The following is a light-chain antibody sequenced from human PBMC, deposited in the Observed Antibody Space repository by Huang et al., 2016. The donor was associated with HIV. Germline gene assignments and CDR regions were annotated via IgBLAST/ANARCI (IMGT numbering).Light chain of an antibody. Sequence: EIVMTQSPATLSVSPGERATLSCRASQSVSSNLAWYQQKPGQAPRLLIYGASTRATGIPARCNGSGAATEFTLTISSLQSEDFAVYYCQQYNNWPPFTFGPGTKVDIK. CDR3: QQYNNWPPFT. CDR2: GAS. V-gene: IGKV3-15*01. J-gene: IGKJ3*01. CDR1: QSVSSN.